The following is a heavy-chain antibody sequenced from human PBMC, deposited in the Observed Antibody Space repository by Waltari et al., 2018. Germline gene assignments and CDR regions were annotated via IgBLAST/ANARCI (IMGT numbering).Heavy chain of an antibody. V-gene: IGHV1-8*01. J-gene: IGHJ5*02. CDR3: ARGRTDYSNYGLGGFDP. CDR2: MNPNSGNT. Sequence: QVQLVQSGAEVKKPGASVKVSCKASGYTFPSYDINWVRPAHGQGLEWMGWMNPNSGNTGYAQKFQGRVTMTRNTSISTAYMELSSLRSEDTAVYYCARGRTDYSNYGLGGFDPWGQGTLVTVSS. CDR1: GYTFPSYD. D-gene: IGHD4-4*01.